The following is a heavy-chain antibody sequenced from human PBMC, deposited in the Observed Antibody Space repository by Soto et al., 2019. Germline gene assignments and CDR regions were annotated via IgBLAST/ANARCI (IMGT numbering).Heavy chain of an antibody. D-gene: IGHD6-13*01. CDR2: IIPIFETA. V-gene: IGHV1-69*01. Sequence: QVQLEQSGAEVKKPGSSVKVSCKASGGTFNTFAISWVRQAPGQGLEWIGGIIPIFETANYAQRLQDRLTITADESTRTAYMELSRLTSDDTAIYFCVTSTSSSWQNDYWGLGTLVVVSS. J-gene: IGHJ4*02. CDR1: GGTFNTFA. CDR3: VTSTSSSWQNDY.